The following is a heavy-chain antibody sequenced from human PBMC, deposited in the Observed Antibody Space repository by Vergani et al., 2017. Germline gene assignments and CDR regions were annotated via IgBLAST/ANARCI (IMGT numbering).Heavy chain of an antibody. CDR2: IWYDGSNK. D-gene: IGHD1-7*01. V-gene: IGHV3-33*01. J-gene: IGHJ3*02. CDR3: ARALIRRAGTTSPRTFDI. CDR1: GFTFSSYG. Sequence: VQLVESGGGLVQPGGSLRLSCAASGFTFSSYGMHWVRQAPGKGLEWVAVIWYDGSNKYYADSVKGRFTISRDNSKNTLYLQMNSLRAEDTAVYYCARALIRRAGTTSPRTFDIWGQGTMVTVSS.